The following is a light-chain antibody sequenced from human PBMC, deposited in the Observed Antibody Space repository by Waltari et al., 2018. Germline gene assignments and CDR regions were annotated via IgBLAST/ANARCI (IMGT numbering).Light chain of an antibody. V-gene: IGLV8-61*01. CDR2: STN. CDR3: VLYMGSGIWV. CDR1: SAPVSTYYY. Sequence: QTVVTQEPSFSVSPGGTVTPTCGINSAPVSTYYYPSWYKKTPGQAPRTLIYSTNTRSSGVPDRFSGSILGNKAALTITGAQADDESDYYCVLYMGSGIWVFGGGTKLTVL. J-gene: IGLJ3*02.